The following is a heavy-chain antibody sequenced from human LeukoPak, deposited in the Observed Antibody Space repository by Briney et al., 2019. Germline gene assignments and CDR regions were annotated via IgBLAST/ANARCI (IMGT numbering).Heavy chain of an antibody. CDR2: INTNTGNP. V-gene: IGHV7-4-1*02. CDR3: ATISSRFRMTTVTTLDY. CDR1: GYTFTSYA. D-gene: IGHD4-17*01. J-gene: IGHJ4*02. Sequence: ASVKVSCKASGYTFTSYAMNWVRQAPGQGLEWMGWINTNTGNPTYAQGFTGRFVFSLDTSISTAYLQISSLKAEDTAVYYCATISSRFRMTTVTTLDYWGQGTLVTVSS.